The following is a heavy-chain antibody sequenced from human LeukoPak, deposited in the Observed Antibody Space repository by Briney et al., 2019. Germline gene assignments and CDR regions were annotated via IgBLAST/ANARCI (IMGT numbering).Heavy chain of an antibody. V-gene: IGHV3-74*01. J-gene: IGHJ4*02. Sequence: PGGSLRLSCAASGFTFSSYWMHWVRQAPGKGLVWVSRINSDGSSTSYADSVKGRFTISRDNAKNSLYLQMNSLRAEDTAVYYCARDGRVGAFDYWGQGTLVTVSS. CDR1: GFTFSSYW. CDR2: INSDGSST. D-gene: IGHD1-26*01. CDR3: ARDGRVGAFDY.